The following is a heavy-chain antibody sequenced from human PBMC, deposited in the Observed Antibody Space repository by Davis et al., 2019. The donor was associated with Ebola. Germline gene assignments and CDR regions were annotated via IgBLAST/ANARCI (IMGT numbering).Heavy chain of an antibody. CDR3: ARARGFSSTWYGGDY. CDR2: INPSGGST. D-gene: IGHD6-13*01. V-gene: IGHV1-46*01. Sequence: AASVKVSCKASGYTFTSYYMHWVRQAPGQGLEWMGIINPSGGSTFYAQKFQGRVTMTRDTSTSTVYMELSSLRSEDTAVYYCARARGFSSTWYGGDYWGQGTLVTVSS. J-gene: IGHJ4*02. CDR1: GYTFTSYY.